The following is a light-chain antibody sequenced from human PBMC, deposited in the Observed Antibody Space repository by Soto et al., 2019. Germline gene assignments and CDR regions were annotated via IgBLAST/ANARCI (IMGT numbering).Light chain of an antibody. V-gene: IGLV2-11*01. CDR1: SSDVGGYNH. Sequence: QSALTQPRSVSGSPGQSVTISCTGTSSDVGGYNHVSWYQHHPGKAPKLMIYDVNKRPSGVPDRFSGSKSGNTASLTTSGLQAEDEADYYCAAWDDSLDGRVVFGGGTKLTVL. J-gene: IGLJ2*01. CDR3: AAWDDSLDGRVV. CDR2: DVN.